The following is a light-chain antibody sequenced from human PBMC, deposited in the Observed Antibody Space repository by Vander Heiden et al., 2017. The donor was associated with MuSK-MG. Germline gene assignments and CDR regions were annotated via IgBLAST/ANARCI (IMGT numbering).Light chain of an antibody. V-gene: IGLV1-40*01. CDR1: SSNIGAGYD. Sequence: QSVLTEPPSVSGARGQRVTIPCTGSSSNIGAGYDVHWYQQLPGTAPKLLIYGNSNRPSGVPDRFSGSKSGTSASLAITGLQAEDEADYYCQSYDSSLSGPVVFGGGTKLTVL. J-gene: IGLJ2*01. CDR3: QSYDSSLSGPVV. CDR2: GNS.